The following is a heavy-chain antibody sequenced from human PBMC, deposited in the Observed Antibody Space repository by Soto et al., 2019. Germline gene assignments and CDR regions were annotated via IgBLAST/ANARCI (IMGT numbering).Heavy chain of an antibody. CDR2: IIPIRGIA. CDR3: ARSSGVGLYYMDV. Sequence: QVQLVQSGAEVKKPGSSVKVSCKASGGTFSSYTISWVRQAPGQGLEWMGRIIPIRGIANYAQKFQGRVTIAADKSTSTGYMELSSLRSEDTAVYYCARSSGVGLYYMDVWGKGTTVTVTS. J-gene: IGHJ6*03. D-gene: IGHD2-8*01. V-gene: IGHV1-69*02. CDR1: GGTFSSYT.